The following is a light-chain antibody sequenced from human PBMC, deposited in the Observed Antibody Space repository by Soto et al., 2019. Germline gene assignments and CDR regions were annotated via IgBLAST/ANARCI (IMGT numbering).Light chain of an antibody. CDR2: DVS. Sequence: SALTQPASVSGSPGQSITIFCTGTSSDVGGYNYVSWYQQHPGKAPKLMIYDVSNRPSGVSNRFSGSKSGNTASLTISGLQAEDEADYYCSSYTSSSTLEVFGGGTKLTVL. J-gene: IGLJ2*01. CDR1: SSDVGGYNY. CDR3: SSYTSSSTLEV. V-gene: IGLV2-14*01.